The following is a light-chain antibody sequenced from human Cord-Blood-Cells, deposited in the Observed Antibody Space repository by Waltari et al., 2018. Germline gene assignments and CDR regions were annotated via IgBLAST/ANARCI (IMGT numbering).Light chain of an antibody. CDR2: GAS. CDR1: QSVSSN. V-gene: IGKV3-15*01. Sequence: EIVLKQSPATLSVAPGERATLSCRASQSVSSNLAWYQQKPGQAPRLLIYGASTRATGIPARFSGSGSGTEFTLTISILQSEDFAVYYCQQYNNWPPTFGQGTKLEIK. J-gene: IGKJ2*01. CDR3: QQYNNWPPT.